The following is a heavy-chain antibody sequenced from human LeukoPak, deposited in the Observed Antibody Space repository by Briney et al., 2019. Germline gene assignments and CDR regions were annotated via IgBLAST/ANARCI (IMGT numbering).Heavy chain of an antibody. CDR2: IYHSGST. V-gene: IGHV4-38-2*01. CDR3: ARLESGYYGSGSPDY. J-gene: IGHJ4*02. Sequence: SETLSLTCAVSGYSISSGYYWGWIRQPPGKGLEWIGSIYHSGSTYYNPSLKSRVTISVDTSKNQFSLKLSSVTAADTAVYYCARLESGYYGSGSPDYWGQGTLVSVSS. CDR1: GYSISSGYY. D-gene: IGHD3-10*01.